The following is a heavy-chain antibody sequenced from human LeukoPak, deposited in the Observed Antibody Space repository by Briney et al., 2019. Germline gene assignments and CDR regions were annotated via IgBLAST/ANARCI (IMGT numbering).Heavy chain of an antibody. V-gene: IGHV4-34*01. CDR3: ASIKRLAPYNWFDP. Sequence: SETLSLTCAVYGGSFSGYYWSWIRQPPGKGLEWIGEINHSGSTSYNPSLKSRVTISVDTSKNQFSLKLSSVTAADTAVYYCASIKRLAPYNWFDPWGQGTLVTVSS. J-gene: IGHJ5*02. D-gene: IGHD6-25*01. CDR2: INHSGST. CDR1: GGSFSGYY.